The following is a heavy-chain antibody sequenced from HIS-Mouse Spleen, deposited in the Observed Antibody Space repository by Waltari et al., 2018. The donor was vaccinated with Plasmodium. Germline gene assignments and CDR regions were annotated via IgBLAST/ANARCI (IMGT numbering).Heavy chain of an antibody. Sequence: QVQLLQWRAGLLQPSETLPLTCAVYGVSFSGYYWSWIRQPPGKGLEWIGEIYTSGSTNYNPSLKSRVTISVDTSKNQFSLKLSSVTAAETAVYYCARAPIRDAFDIWGQGTMVTVSS. CDR1: GVSFSGYY. V-gene: IGHV4-34*01. CDR2: IYTSGST. CDR3: ARAPIRDAFDI. J-gene: IGHJ3*02. D-gene: IGHD3-9*01.